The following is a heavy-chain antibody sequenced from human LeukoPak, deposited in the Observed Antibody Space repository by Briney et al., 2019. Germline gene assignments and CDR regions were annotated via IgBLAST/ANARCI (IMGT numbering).Heavy chain of an antibody. CDR3: ARGAGRQWLVHFDY. V-gene: IGHV3-30*02. CDR2: IRYDGSNK. J-gene: IGHJ4*02. Sequence: GGSLRLSCAASGFTFSSYGMHWVRQAPGKGLEWVAFIRYDGSNKYYADSVKGRFTISRDNSKNTLYLQMNSLRAEDTAVYYCARGAGRQWLVHFDYWGQGTLVTVSS. CDR1: GFTFSSYG. D-gene: IGHD6-19*01.